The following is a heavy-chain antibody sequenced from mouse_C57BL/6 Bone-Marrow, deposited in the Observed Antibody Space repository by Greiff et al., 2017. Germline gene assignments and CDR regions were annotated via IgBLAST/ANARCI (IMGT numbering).Heavy chain of an antibody. CDR3: ARKRAYYSNPPYAMDY. CDR2: IDPSDSYT. J-gene: IGHJ4*01. Sequence: QVQLQQPGAELVKPGASVKLSCKASGYTFTSYWMQWVKQRPGQGLEWIGEIDPSDSYTNYNQKFKGKATLTVDTSSSTAYMQLSSLTSEDSAVYYCARKRAYYSNPPYAMDYWGQGTSVTVSS. CDR1: GYTFTSYW. D-gene: IGHD2-5*01. V-gene: IGHV1-50*01.